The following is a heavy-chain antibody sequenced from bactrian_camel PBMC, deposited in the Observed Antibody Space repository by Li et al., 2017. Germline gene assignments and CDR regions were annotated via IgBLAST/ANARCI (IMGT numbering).Heavy chain of an antibody. J-gene: IGHJ4*01. CDR3: TPVLILSDGYCYKADNY. D-gene: IGHD3*01. CDR1: GNTYNTNC. Sequence: VQLVESGGGSVQAGGSLKLSCKASGNTYNTNCMAWFRQASGKEREGVASIHRDGSTSYADSVEGRFTISKDNAKDTLYLQMNSLEPDDTAIYYCTPVLILSDGYCYKADNYWGQGTQVTVS. V-gene: IGHV3S53*01. CDR2: IHRDGST.